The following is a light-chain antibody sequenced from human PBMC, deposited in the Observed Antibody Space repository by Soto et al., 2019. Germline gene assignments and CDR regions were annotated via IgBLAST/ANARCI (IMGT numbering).Light chain of an antibody. Sequence: QPLLIQPPSASGTPGQRVTISCSGSSSNIGSNAVNWYQQLPGTAPKLLIYSDNQRPSGAPDRFSGSKSGTSASLAISGLQSEDEADYYCTAWDDSMNGPVFGGGTKGTVL. CDR2: SDN. J-gene: IGLJ3*02. CDR3: TAWDDSMNGPV. CDR1: SSNIGSNA. V-gene: IGLV1-44*01.